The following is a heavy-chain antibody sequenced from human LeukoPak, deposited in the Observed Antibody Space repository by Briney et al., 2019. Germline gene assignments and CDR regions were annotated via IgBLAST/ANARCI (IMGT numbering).Heavy chain of an antibody. CDR3: TRRQRLTSFDY. CDR2: ISSNGYTI. Sequence: GGSVRLSCAASGFTFSSYEMNWVRQAPGKGLEWVSYISSNGYTIYYADSVKGRFTIFRDNAKDTLYLQMNSLRVEDTAVYYCTRRQRLTSFDYWGQGTLVSVAS. CDR1: GFTFSSYE. J-gene: IGHJ4*02. D-gene: IGHD6-25*01. V-gene: IGHV3-48*03.